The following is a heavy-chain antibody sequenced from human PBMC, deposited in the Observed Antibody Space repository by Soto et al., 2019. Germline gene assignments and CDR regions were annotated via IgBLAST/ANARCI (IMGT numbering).Heavy chain of an antibody. CDR3: AKDDYGALYYYYYGMDV. V-gene: IGHV3-30*18. CDR2: ISYDGSNK. CDR1: GFTFSSYG. Sequence: PGGSLRLSCAASGFTFSSYGMHWVRQAPGKGLEWVAVISYDGSNKYYADSVKGRFTISRDNSKNTLYLQMNSLRAEDTAVYYCAKDDYGALYYYYYGMDVWGQGATVTVSS. D-gene: IGHD4-17*01. J-gene: IGHJ6*02.